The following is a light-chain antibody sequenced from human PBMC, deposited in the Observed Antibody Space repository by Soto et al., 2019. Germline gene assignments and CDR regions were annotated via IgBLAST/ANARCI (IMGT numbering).Light chain of an antibody. CDR1: TRDVGGYNY. CDR2: DVT. CDR3: CSYAGSYNYYV. V-gene: IGLV2-11*01. Sequence: QSVLTQPRSVSGSPGQSVTISCAGTTRDVGGYNYVSWFQQHPDKAPQLLIYDVTKRPSGVPDRFSGSRSGNTASLTISGLQAEDEADYYCCSYAGSYNYYVFGTGSKVTVL. J-gene: IGLJ1*01.